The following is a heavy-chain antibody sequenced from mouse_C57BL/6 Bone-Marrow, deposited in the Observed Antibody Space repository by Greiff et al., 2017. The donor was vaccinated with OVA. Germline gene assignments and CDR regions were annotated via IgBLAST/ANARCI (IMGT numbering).Heavy chain of an antibody. V-gene: IGHV14-4*01. CDR2: IDPANGDT. CDR3: NTIFYAMDY. J-gene: IGHJ4*01. Sequence: EVKLMESGAELVRPGASVKLSCTASGFNIKDDYMHWVKQRPEPGLEWIGWIDPANGDTESASQFQGKATITADASSNTAYLQLSSLTSEDTAVYYCNTIFYAMDYWGRGTSVTVTS. CDR1: GFNIKDDY.